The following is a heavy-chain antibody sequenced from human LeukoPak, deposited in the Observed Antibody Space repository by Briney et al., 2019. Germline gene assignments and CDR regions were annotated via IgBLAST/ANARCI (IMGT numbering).Heavy chain of an antibody. D-gene: IGHD2-2*01. CDR2: INHSGST. V-gene: IGHV4-34*01. J-gene: IGHJ2*01. CDR1: GGSFSGYY. Sequence: PSETLSLTSPVYGGSFSGYYWSWIRKPPGRGLEWIGEINHSGSTNYSPSLKSRVTISVDTSKNQFSLKLSSLTAADTAVYYCARVVPAAMSGWYFDLWGRGTLVTVSS. CDR3: ARVVPAAMSGWYFDL.